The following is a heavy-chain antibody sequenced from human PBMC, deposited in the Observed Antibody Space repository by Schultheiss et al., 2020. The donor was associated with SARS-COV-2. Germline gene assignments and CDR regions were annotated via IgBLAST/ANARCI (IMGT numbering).Heavy chain of an antibody. D-gene: IGHD3-9*01. CDR3: TTGHYDFLTAYYPYYFDN. CDR2: IKTNTEGGTT. CDR1: GFTFSDYY. V-gene: IGHV3-15*01. Sequence: GGSLRLSCAASGFTFSDYYMSWIRQAPGKGLEWVGRIKTNTEGGTTDYAAPVKGRFTVSRDDSKNTLYLQMSSLKTEDTAVYYCTTGHYDFLTAYYPYYFDNWGQGTLVTVSS. J-gene: IGHJ4*02.